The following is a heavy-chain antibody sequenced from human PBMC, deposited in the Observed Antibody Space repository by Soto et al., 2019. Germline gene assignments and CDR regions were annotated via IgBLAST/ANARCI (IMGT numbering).Heavy chain of an antibody. D-gene: IGHD3-9*01. J-gene: IGHJ4*02. Sequence: GGSLRLSCAASGFTFSSYWMHWVRQAPGKGLVWVSRITGSGGSTYYADSVKGRFTISRDNSKNTLYLQMNSLRAEDTAVYYCAKEVRYFDWLSDYWGQGTLVTVSS. V-gene: IGHV3-23*01. CDR1: GFTFSSYW. CDR2: ITGSGGST. CDR3: AKEVRYFDWLSDY.